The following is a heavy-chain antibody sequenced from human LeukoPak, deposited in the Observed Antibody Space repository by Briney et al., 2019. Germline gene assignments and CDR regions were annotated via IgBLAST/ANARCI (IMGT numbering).Heavy chain of an antibody. D-gene: IGHD3/OR15-3a*01. Sequence: PSETLSLTCTVSGGSITSFYWSWIRQSPGKGLEWIGYIYSNGSTNYNPSLKSRVNISVETSKNQVSLNLRSVTATDTAVYYCGRGXLXFLXWSKRYYFDYWGQGTXXTVSS. CDR1: GGSITSFY. V-gene: IGHV4-4*08. CDR2: IYSNGST. J-gene: IGHJ4*02. CDR3: GRGXLXFLXWSKRYYFDY.